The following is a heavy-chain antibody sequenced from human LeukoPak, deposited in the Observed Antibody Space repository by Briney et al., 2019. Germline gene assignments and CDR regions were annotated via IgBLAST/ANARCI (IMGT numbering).Heavy chain of an antibody. V-gene: IGHV1-18*01. D-gene: IGHD5-18*01. CDR3: ASGGYTYGHINWFDP. CDR1: GFTFTSYG. CDR2: ISGYNENT. J-gene: IGHJ5*02. Sequence: VASVKVSCKASGFTFTSYGISWVRQAPGQGLEWMGWISGYNENTNYAQKLQGGVTMTTDRSTYTAYMVLSSLRSEDTAVYYCASGGYTYGHINWFDPWGQGTLVTVSS.